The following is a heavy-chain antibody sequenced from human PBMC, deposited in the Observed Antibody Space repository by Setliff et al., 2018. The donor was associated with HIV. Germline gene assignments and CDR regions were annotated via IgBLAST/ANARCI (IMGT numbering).Heavy chain of an antibody. CDR3: ARGSKGGFFDY. D-gene: IGHD3-16*01. J-gene: IGHJ4*02. CDR1: GGSFSAYY. Sequence: PSETLSLTCAAYGGSFSAYYWSWIRQPPGKGLEWIGEINHSGSTNYNPSLKSRVTISVDMSKNQFSLKLSSVTDADTAVYYCARGSKGGFFDYWGQGTLVTVSS. CDR2: INHSGST. V-gene: IGHV4-34*01.